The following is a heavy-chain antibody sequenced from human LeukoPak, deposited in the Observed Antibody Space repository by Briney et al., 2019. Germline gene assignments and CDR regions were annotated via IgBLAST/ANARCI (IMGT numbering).Heavy chain of an antibody. D-gene: IGHD1-1*01. Sequence: GGSLRLSCAASGFTFSGYAMTWVRQAPGKGLEWGSSISGRGDNTYYADAVKGRFTISRDNSENTLYLQMNSLRVDDTAVYYCARARRNYGTDSSSGRLGYYFDYWGQGTLVTVPS. J-gene: IGHJ4*02. CDR1: GFTFSGYA. CDR2: ISGRGDNT. CDR3: ARARRNYGTDSSSGRLGYYFDY. V-gene: IGHV3-23*01.